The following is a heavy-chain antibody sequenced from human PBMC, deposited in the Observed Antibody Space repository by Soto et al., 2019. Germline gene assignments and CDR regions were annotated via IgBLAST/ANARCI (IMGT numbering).Heavy chain of an antibody. CDR3: AREAMGILTGPPGGFDP. Sequence: PSETLSLTCTVSGGSISSGGYYWSWIRQHPGKGLEWIGYIYYSGSTYYNPSLKSRVTISVDTSKSQFSLKLSSVTAADTAVYYCAREAMGILTGPPGGFDPWGQGTLVTVSS. V-gene: IGHV4-31*03. J-gene: IGHJ5*02. CDR1: GGSISSGGYY. CDR2: IYYSGST. D-gene: IGHD3-9*01.